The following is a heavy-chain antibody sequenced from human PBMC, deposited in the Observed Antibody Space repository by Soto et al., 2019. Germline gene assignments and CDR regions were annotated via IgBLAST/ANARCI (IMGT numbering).Heavy chain of an antibody. CDR1: GFTFSSYW. Sequence: GGSLRLSCAASGFTFSSYWMHWVRQAPGKGLVWVSRINSGGSSTSYADSVKGRFTISRDNAKNTLYLQMNSLRAEDTAVYYCARDQLRWTDYYYMDVWGKGTTVTVSS. V-gene: IGHV3-74*01. D-gene: IGHD4-17*01. J-gene: IGHJ6*03. CDR3: ARDQLRWTDYYYMDV. CDR2: INSGGSST.